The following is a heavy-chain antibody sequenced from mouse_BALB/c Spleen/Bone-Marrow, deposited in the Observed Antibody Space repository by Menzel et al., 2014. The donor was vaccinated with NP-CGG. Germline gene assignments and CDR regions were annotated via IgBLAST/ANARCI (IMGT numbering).Heavy chain of an antibody. V-gene: IGHV1-77*01. J-gene: IGHJ4*01. CDR1: GYTFTDYV. D-gene: IGHD3-1*01. CDR2: IYSGSGST. Sequence: QVQLKESGPELVKPGASVKMSCKASGYTFTDYVISWVKQRTGQGLEWIGEIYSGSGSTYYNEKFKGKATLTAGKSSNTAYMQLNSLTSEDSAVYFCARGLGLPFYDMDYWGQGTSVTVSS. CDR3: ARGLGLPFYDMDY.